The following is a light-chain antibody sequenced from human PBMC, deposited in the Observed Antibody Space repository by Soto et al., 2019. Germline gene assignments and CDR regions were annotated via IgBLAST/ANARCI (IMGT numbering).Light chain of an antibody. CDR1: SSNIGGNP. Sequence: QSVLTQPPSASGTPGQRVTLSCSGSSSNIGGNPVNWYQQLPGTAPKVVIYSNDRWPSGVPDRFSGSKSGTSASLAISGLQSEDEADYYCATWDDSLNSWVFGGGTQLTVL. V-gene: IGLV1-44*01. CDR3: ATWDDSLNSWV. J-gene: IGLJ3*02. CDR2: SND.